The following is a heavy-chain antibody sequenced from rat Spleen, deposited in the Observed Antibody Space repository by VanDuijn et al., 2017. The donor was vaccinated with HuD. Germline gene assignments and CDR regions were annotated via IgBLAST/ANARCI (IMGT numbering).Heavy chain of an antibody. CDR2: ISSGGNT. D-gene: IGHD1-4*01. V-gene: IGHV2-6*01. CDR1: GFSLTGSS. CDR3: TRESLPGFNSHWFLS. J-gene: IGHJ3*01. Sequence: QVQLKESGPGLVQPSQTLSLTCTVSGFSLTGSSVSWVRQPPGKGLEWIAKISSGGNTHYNSALKSRLNISRDTSKSQIFLKVDSLQTEDTATYFCTRESLPGFNSHWFLSWGQGTLVTVSS.